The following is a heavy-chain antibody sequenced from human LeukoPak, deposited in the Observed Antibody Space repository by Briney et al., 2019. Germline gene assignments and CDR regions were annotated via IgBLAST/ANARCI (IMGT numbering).Heavy chain of an antibody. CDR3: ASSKHYYDSSGYGKDAFDI. CDR1: GGIFSSYA. V-gene: IGHV1-69*06. CDR2: IIPIFGTA. Sequence: ASVKVSCKASGGIFSSYAISWVRQAPGQGLEWMGGIIPIFGTANYAQKFQGRVTITADKSTSTAYMELSSLRSEDTAVYYCASSKHYYDSSGYGKDAFDIWGQGTMVTVSS. D-gene: IGHD3-22*01. J-gene: IGHJ3*02.